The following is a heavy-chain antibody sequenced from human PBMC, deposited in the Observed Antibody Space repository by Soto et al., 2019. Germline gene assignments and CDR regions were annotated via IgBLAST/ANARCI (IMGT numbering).Heavy chain of an antibody. Sequence: EVQLVESGGGLVKPGGSLRLSCVASGFTFRSYSMNWVRQAPGKGLEWVSSISTSSSYIYYADSVKGRFTISRDNAKNSLYLQTDRRRAEDTAVYYCAGRDYSYYGFDVWGQGTTVTVSS. CDR2: ISTSSSYI. CDR3: AGRDYSYYGFDV. CDR1: GFTFRSYS. J-gene: IGHJ6*02. V-gene: IGHV3-21*01.